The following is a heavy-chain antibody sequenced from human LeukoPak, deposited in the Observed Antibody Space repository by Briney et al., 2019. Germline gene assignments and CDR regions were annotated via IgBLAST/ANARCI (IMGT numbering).Heavy chain of an antibody. CDR2: IYYSGST. D-gene: IGHD3-10*01. CDR1: GGSISSGGYY. V-gene: IGHV4-31*03. CDR3: ARDVLWFGESYYFDY. J-gene: IGHJ4*02. Sequence: PSQTLSLTCTVSGGSISSGGYYWSWIRQHPGKGLEWIGYIYYSGSTYYNPSLKSRVTISVDTSKNQFSLKLSSVTAADTAVYYCARDVLWFGESYYFDYWGQGTLVTVSS.